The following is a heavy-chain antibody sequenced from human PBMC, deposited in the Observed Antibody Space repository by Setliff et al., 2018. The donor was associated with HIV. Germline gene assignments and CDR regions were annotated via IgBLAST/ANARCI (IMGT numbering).Heavy chain of an antibody. CDR1: GYNFANHY. CDR2: MDPSNSYT. V-gene: IGHV5-10-1*01. Sequence: GESLTISCKGSGYNFANHYISWVRQKPGKGLEWMWKMDPSNSYTNYAPSFQGHVTMSADTSINTAYLHFNNLKASDSAIYYCARHGEEHPSSFFDPWGQGTLVTVSS. J-gene: IGHJ5*02. D-gene: IGHD3-10*01. CDR3: ARHGEEHPSSFFDP.